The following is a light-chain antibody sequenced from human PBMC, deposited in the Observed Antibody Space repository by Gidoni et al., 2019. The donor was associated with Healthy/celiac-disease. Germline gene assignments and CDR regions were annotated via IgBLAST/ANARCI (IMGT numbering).Light chain of an antibody. CDR2: DSS. CDR1: QSVSSY. J-gene: IGKJ2*04. CDR3: QQRSNWPCS. Sequence: EIVLTQSPATLSLSPGERATLSCRASQSVSSYLAWYQQKPGQAPTLLIYDSSNRATGIPARFSGSGSGTVFTLTISSLEPEDFAVYYCQQRSNWPCSFGQGTKLEIK. V-gene: IGKV3-11*01.